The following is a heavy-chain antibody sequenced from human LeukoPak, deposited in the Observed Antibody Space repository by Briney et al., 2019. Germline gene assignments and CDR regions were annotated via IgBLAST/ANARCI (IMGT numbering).Heavy chain of an antibody. V-gene: IGHV3-30*03. CDR2: ISYDGSNK. J-gene: IGHJ5*02. CDR3: ARGAMSTFARYDS. CDR1: GFTFSSYG. Sequence: GGSLRLSCAASGFTFSSYGMHWVRQAPGKGLEWVAVISYDGSNKYYADSVKGRFTISRDNSKNTLYLQMNSLRAEDTAVYYCARGAMSTFARYDSWGQGNLVTVSS. D-gene: IGHD5-24*01.